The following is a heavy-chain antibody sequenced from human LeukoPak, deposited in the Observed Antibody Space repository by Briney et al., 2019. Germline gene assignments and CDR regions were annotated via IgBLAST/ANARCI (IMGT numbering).Heavy chain of an antibody. CDR1: GFTFDDYA. D-gene: IGHD3-22*01. Sequence: GRSLRLSCAASGFTFDDYAMHWVRHAPGKGLEWVSGISWNSGSIGYADSVKGRFTISRDNAKNSLYLQMNSLRAEDTALYYCAKDIGSGYYGYYYYGMDVWGQGTTVTVSS. J-gene: IGHJ6*02. CDR2: ISWNSGSI. V-gene: IGHV3-9*01. CDR3: AKDIGSGYYGYYYYGMDV.